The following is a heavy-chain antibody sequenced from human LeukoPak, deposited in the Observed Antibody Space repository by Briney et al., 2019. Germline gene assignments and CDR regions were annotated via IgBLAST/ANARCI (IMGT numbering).Heavy chain of an antibody. CDR2: INPNTGGT. D-gene: IGHD3-3*01. Sequence: ASLKVSCKASGYTFTGHYLHWVRQAPGQGLEWVGWINPNTGGTNYAQKFKGRVTMTRDTSITTAYMEFSRLRSDDAAVYFCAXXLGDGRITXFQVMSXLDLWGQGTMVTLSS. CDR1: GYTFTGHY. CDR3: AXXLGDGRITXFQVMSXLDL. V-gene: IGHV1-2*02. J-gene: IGHJ3*01.